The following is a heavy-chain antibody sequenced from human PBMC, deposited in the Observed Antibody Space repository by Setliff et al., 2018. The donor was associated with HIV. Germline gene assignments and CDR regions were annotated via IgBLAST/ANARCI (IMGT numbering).Heavy chain of an antibody. J-gene: IGHJ4*02. D-gene: IGHD3-3*01. V-gene: IGHV3-30*01. CDR3: ARGPGFLTDF. CDR1: GFAFRNYI. Sequence: GGSLRLSCAASGFAFRNYIFHWVRQAPGKGLEWVAIISSDGSDKNYADSVKGRFTISRDNSKNTLYLQMNSLRAEDTAVYHCARGPGFLTDFWGQGILVTVSS. CDR2: ISSDGSDK.